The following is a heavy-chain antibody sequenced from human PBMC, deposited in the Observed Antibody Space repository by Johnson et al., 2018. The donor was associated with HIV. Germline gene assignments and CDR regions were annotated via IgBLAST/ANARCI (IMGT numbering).Heavy chain of an antibody. CDR3: ARAFSSGWYPHDAFDI. CDR1: GFTFSSYD. CDR2: IGTAGDT. J-gene: IGHJ3*02. V-gene: IGHV3-13*01. Sequence: VQLVESGGGLIQPGGSLRLSCAASGFTFSSYDMHWVRQATGKGLEWVSAIGTAGDTYYPGSVKGRFTISRENAKNSLYLQMNSLRAGDTAVYYCARAFSSGWYPHDAFDIWGQGTMVTVSS. D-gene: IGHD6-19*01.